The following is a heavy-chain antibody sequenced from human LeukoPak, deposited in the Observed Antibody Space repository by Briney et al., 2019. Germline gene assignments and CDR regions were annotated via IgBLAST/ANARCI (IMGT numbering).Heavy chain of an antibody. D-gene: IGHD3-3*01. Sequence: GGSLRLSCAASGFTFSSYAMSWVRQAPGKGLEWVSLIYSNGVTNYADSVKGRFTISRDSSKNTLYLQMNSVRAEDTAVYYCARHWDGLASLLANWGQGTLVTVSS. CDR3: ARHWDGLASLLAN. V-gene: IGHV3-23*01. CDR2: IYSNGVT. CDR1: GFTFSSYA. J-gene: IGHJ4*02.